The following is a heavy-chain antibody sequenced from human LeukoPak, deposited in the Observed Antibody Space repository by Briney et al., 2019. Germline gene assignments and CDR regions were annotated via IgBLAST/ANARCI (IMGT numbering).Heavy chain of an antibody. D-gene: IGHD1-26*01. CDR3: AKDWELGS. CDR1: GASIKNYY. J-gene: IGHJ5*02. CDR2: TYLSGNT. V-gene: IGHV4-59*01. Sequence: HSETLSLTCSVSGASIKNYYWNWIRQPPGEGLEWIGNTYLSGNTNYNPSLRGRVTISLDTSKSQFSLKMSSVTAADTAVYYCAKDWELGSWGQGTLVTISS.